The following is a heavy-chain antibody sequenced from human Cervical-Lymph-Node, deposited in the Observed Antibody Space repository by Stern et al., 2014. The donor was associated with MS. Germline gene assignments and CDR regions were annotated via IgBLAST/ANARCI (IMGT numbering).Heavy chain of an antibody. V-gene: IGHV3-66*02. CDR1: GFTVSSNY. Sequence: EVQLVESGGGLVPPGGSLRLSCAASGFTVSSNYMSWVRQAPGKGLEWVSVIYSGGSTYYADSVKGRFTISRDNSKNTLYLQMNSLRAEDTAVYYCARAGYLYYFDYWGQGTLVTVSS. CDR3: ARAGYLYYFDY. J-gene: IGHJ4*02. CDR2: IYSGGST. D-gene: IGHD3-9*01.